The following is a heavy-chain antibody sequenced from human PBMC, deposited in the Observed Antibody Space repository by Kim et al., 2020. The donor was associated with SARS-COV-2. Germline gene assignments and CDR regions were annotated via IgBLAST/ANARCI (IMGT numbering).Heavy chain of an antibody. CDR3: ARAQPEAVRFLEWSTLGY. CDR2: IYPGDSDT. Sequence: GESLKISCKGSGYSFTSYWIGWVRQMPGKGLEWMGIIYPGDSDTRYSPSFQGQVTISADKSISTAYRQWSSLKASDTAMYYCARAQPEAVRFLEWSTLGYWGQGTLVTVSS. J-gene: IGHJ4*02. V-gene: IGHV5-51*01. CDR1: GYSFTSYW. D-gene: IGHD3-3*01.